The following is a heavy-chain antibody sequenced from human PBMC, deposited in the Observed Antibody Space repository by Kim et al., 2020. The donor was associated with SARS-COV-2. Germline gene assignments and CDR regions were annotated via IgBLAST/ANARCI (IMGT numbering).Heavy chain of an antibody. CDR3: ARLRWLRDYGFVDY. J-gene: IGHJ4*02. V-gene: IGHV4-59*01. D-gene: IGHD4-17*01. Sequence: SETLSLTCTVSGVSISSYYWSWIRQTPRKGLEWIGQIYYSGSTNYNPSLNSRVTISVDTSKNQFSLKLSSVTAADTAVYYCARLRWLRDYGFVDYWGQGT. CDR2: IYYSGST. CDR1: GVSISSYY.